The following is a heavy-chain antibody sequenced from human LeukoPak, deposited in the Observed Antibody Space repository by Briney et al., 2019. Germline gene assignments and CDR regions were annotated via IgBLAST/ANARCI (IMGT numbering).Heavy chain of an antibody. J-gene: IGHJ4*02. CDR3: VKDANYYDSSGYLIPFDY. Sequence: GGCLRLSCAASGFTFNTFAMTWVRQAPGKGLEWVSSINGSGTTSYYADSVKGRFTISRDNSNYTLFLQMNSLRAEDTALYYCVKDANYYDSSGYLIPFDYWGLGTLVTVS. CDR2: INGSGTTS. D-gene: IGHD3-22*01. CDR1: GFTFNTFA. V-gene: IGHV3-23*01.